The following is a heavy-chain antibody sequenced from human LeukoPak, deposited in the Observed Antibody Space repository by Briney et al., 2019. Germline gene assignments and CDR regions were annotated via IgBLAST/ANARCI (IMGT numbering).Heavy chain of an antibody. J-gene: IGHJ4*02. V-gene: IGHV3-74*01. CDR2: ISSDESST. D-gene: IGHD1-26*01. Sequence: GGSLRLSCAASGFTFSIYWMHWVRQAPGEGLGWFSRISSDESSTNYADSVKGRFTISRDNTKNTLYLQMNSLRAEDTAVYFCAREGGSFLRYFDSWGQGTLVTVSS. CDR1: GFTFSIYW. CDR3: AREGGSFLRYFDS.